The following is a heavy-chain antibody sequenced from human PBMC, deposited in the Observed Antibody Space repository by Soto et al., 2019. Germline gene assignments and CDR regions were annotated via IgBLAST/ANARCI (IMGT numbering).Heavy chain of an antibody. CDR2: INAGNGNT. J-gene: IGHJ6*01. V-gene: IGHV1-3*01. Sequence: SVKVSCKASAYTFTGYAMLGVRSATGQRLEWMGWINAGNGNTKYSQKFQGRVTITRDTSASTAYMELSSLRSEDTVVYYCARDFLGDYGMDGWGQGTMVSVSA. CDR1: AYTFTGYA. CDR3: ARDFLGDYGMDG.